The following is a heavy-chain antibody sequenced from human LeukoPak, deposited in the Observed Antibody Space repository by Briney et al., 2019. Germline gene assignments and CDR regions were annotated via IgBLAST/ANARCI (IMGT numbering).Heavy chain of an antibody. J-gene: IGHJ2*01. CDR2: ISYDGSDK. Sequence: GESLRLSCAASGFTFSSYGMHWVRQAPGKGLEWVAVISYDGSDKYYVDSVKGRFTISRDNSKNTLYLQMNSLRAEDTAVYYCAKDWLAQVRGVIYWYFDLWGRGTLVTVSS. D-gene: IGHD3-10*01. V-gene: IGHV3-30*18. CDR1: GFTFSSYG. CDR3: AKDWLAQVRGVIYWYFDL.